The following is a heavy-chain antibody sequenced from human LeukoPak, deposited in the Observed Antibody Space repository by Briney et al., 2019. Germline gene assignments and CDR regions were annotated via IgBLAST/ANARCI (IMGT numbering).Heavy chain of an antibody. CDR3: AKDRRSIAVAGPYYYYYGMDV. CDR2: ISYDGSNK. V-gene: IGHV3-30*18. D-gene: IGHD6-19*01. J-gene: IGHJ6*04. Sequence: GGSLRLSCAASGFTFSSYGMHWVRQAPGKGLEWVAVISYDGSNKYYADSVKGRFTISRDNSKNALYLQMNSLRAEDTAVYYCAKDRRSIAVAGPYYYYYGMDVWGKGTTVTVSS. CDR1: GFTFSSYG.